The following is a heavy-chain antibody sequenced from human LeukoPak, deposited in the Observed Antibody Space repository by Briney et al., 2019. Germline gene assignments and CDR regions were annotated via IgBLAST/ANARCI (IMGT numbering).Heavy chain of an antibody. CDR2: ISAYNGNT. Sequence: ASVKVSCNASGYTFTSYGISLVRQAPGQGLEWMGWISAYNGNTNYAQKLQVRVTMTTDTSTSTAYMELRSLRSDDTAVYYCARDRITMVRGLFEGDYWGQGTLVTVSS. CDR3: ARDRITMVRGLFEGDY. D-gene: IGHD3-10*01. V-gene: IGHV1-18*01. CDR1: GYTFTSYG. J-gene: IGHJ4*02.